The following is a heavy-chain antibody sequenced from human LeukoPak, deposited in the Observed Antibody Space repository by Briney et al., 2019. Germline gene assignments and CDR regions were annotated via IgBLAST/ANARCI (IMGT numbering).Heavy chain of an antibody. J-gene: IGHJ4*02. CDR2: IYYSGST. CDR1: GGSISSGDYY. V-gene: IGHV4-30-4*08. Sequence: SQTLSLTCTVSGGSISSGDYYWSWIRQPPGKGLEWIGYIYYSGSTYYNPSLKSRVTISVDTSKNQFSLKLSSVTAADTAVYYCARGYSYGIEDYFDYWGQGTLVTVSS. CDR3: ARGYSYGIEDYFDY. D-gene: IGHD5-18*01.